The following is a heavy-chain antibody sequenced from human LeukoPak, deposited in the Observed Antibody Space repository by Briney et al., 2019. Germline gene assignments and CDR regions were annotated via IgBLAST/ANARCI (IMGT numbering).Heavy chain of an antibody. Sequence: SETLSLTCTVSGGSISSYYWSWIRQPPGKGLEWIGYIYYSGSTNYNPSLKSRVTISVDTSKNQLSLKLSSVTAADTAVYYCARDFTYYDILTGFYYYYGMDVWGQGTTVTVSS. J-gene: IGHJ6*02. V-gene: IGHV4-59*01. CDR1: GGSISSYY. D-gene: IGHD3-9*01. CDR3: ARDFTYYDILTGFYYYYGMDV. CDR2: IYYSGST.